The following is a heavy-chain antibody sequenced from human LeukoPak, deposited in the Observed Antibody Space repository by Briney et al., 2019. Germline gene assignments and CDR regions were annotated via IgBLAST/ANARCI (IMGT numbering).Heavy chain of an antibody. Sequence: SETLSLTCTVSGGSISSSSYYWGWIRQPPGKGLEWIGSIYYSGSTYYNPSLKSRVTISVDTSKNQFSLKLSSVTAADTAVYYCARDRYYDFWSGYDCNWFDPWGQGTLVTVSS. CDR3: ARDRYYDFWSGYDCNWFDP. V-gene: IGHV4-39*07. CDR1: GGSISSSSYY. CDR2: IYYSGST. D-gene: IGHD3-3*01. J-gene: IGHJ5*02.